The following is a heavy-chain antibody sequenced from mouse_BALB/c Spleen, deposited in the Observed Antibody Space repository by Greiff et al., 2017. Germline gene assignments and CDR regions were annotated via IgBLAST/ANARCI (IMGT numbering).Heavy chain of an antibody. J-gene: IGHJ4*01. Sequence: EVQGVESGGGLVKPGGSLKLSCAASGFTFSSYAMSWVRQTPEKRLEWVASISSGGSTYYPDSVKGRFTISRDNARNILYLQMSSLRSEDTAMYYCARGGESYYYAMDYWGQGTSVTVSS. CDR2: ISSGGST. V-gene: IGHV5-6-5*01. CDR3: ARGGESYYYAMDY. CDR1: GFTFSSYA.